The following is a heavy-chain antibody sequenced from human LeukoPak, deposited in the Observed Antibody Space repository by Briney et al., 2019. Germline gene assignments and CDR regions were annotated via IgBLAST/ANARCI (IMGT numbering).Heavy chain of an antibody. CDR1: GYTFTGYY. V-gene: IGHV1-2*02. Sequence: GASVKVSCKASGYTFTGYYMHWVRQAPGQGLEWMGWINPNSGGTYFAQKFQGRVTMTRDTSISTAYMELSRLTSDGTAVYYCASRDIVVVPAAHETDDAFDIWGQGTMVTVSS. J-gene: IGHJ3*02. CDR2: INPNSGGT. CDR3: ASRDIVVVPAAHETDDAFDI. D-gene: IGHD2-2*01.